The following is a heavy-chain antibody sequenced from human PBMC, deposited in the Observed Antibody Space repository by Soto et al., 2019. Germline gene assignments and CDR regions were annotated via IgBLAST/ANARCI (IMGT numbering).Heavy chain of an antibody. J-gene: IGHJ4*02. V-gene: IGHV1-69*05. CDR3: ARERMGGDYDL. D-gene: IGHD2-21*02. CDR2: IIPIFGTA. Sequence: GASVKVSCKASGGTFSSYAITWVRQAPGQGLEWMGGIIPIFGTANYAQKFRGRVTMTTDTSTNTAYMDLRTLTSDDTAVYYCARERMGGDYDLWGQGTQVTVSS. CDR1: GGTFSSYA.